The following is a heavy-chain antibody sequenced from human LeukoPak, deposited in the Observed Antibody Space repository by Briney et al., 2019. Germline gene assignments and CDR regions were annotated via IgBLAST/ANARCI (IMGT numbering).Heavy chain of an antibody. V-gene: IGHV3-21*01. J-gene: IGHJ3*02. D-gene: IGHD3-3*01. CDR3: ARESIRGSQYYDFWSGFDAFDI. CDR1: GFTFSTYT. CDR2: ISSSSSYI. Sequence: PGGSLRLSCAASGFTFSTYTMNWVRQAPGKGLEWVSSISSSSSYIYYADSVKGRFTISRDNAKNSLYLQMNSLRAEDTAVYYCARESIRGSQYYDFWSGFDAFDIWGQGTMVTVSS.